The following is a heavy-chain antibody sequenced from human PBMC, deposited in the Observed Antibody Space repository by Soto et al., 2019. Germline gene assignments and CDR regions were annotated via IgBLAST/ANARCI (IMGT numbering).Heavy chain of an antibody. CDR1: GFTFSSYA. CDR3: ARDLVPYYDSSGYYGGYFQH. D-gene: IGHD3-22*01. Sequence: GSLRLSCAASGFTFSSYAMSWVRQAPGKGLEWVSVITYDGSNTYYADSVKGRFTISRDNSKNTLYLQMNSLRAEDTAVYYCARDLVPYYDSSGYYGGYFQHWGQGTLVTVSS. CDR2: ITYDGSNT. V-gene: IGHV3-30*04. J-gene: IGHJ1*01.